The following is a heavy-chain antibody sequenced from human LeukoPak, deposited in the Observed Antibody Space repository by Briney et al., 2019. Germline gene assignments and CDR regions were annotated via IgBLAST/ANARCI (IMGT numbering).Heavy chain of an antibody. CDR3: AVLWFGELLRYFDY. CDR2: FDPEDGET. D-gene: IGHD3-10*01. V-gene: IGHV1-24*01. J-gene: IGHJ4*02. Sequence: ASVKVSCKVSGYTLTESSMHWVRQAPGKGLEWMGGFDPEDGETIYAQKFQGRVTMTEDTSTDTAYMELSSLRSEDTAVYYCAVLWFGELLRYFDYWGQGTLVTVSS. CDR1: GYTLTESS.